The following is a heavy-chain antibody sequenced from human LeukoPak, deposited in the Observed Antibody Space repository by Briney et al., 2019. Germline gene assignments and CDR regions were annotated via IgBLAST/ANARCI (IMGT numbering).Heavy chain of an antibody. V-gene: IGHV3-21*01. CDR1: GFTFSSYS. CDR3: ARGAAAAGLDAFDI. J-gene: IGHJ3*02. D-gene: IGHD6-13*01. CDR2: ISSSSSYI. Sequence: GGSLRLSCAASGFTFSSYSMNWARHAPGKGLEWVSSISSSSSYIYYADSVKGRFTISRDNAKNSLYLQMNSLRAEDTAVYYCARGAAAAGLDAFDIWGQGTMVTVSS.